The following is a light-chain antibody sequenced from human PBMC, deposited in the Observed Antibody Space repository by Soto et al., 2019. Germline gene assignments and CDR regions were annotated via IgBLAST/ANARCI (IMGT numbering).Light chain of an antibody. Sequence: EFLLTMSPDTLSLPPQERATLSCRASQTVSSNYLAWCQQRPGQAPRLLIYGASTRAAGIPDRFSGSGSGTDFTLTITRLEPEDSAVYFCQQYTGPPTTFGQGRRLE. J-gene: IGKJ5*01. CDR1: QTVSSNY. V-gene: IGKV3-20*01. CDR2: GAS. CDR3: QQYTGPPTT.